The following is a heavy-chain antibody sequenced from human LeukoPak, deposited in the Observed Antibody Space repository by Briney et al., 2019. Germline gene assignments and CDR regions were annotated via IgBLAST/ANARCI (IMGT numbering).Heavy chain of an antibody. CDR3: ARGVRGSSWVSFDY. CDR2: ISFDGNNE. D-gene: IGHD6-13*01. Sequence: PGGSLRLSCVASVVTFRNYAIHWGPEAPGKGVEWVAGISFDGNNEYYADPAKGRFTVSRDNSKNTLYLQMNSLRAEDTAVYYCARGVRGSSWVSFDYWGQGTLVTVSS. CDR1: VVTFRNYA. V-gene: IGHV3-30*04. J-gene: IGHJ4*02.